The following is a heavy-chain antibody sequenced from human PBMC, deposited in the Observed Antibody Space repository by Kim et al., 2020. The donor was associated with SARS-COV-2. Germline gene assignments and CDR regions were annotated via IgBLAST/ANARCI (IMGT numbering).Heavy chain of an antibody. V-gene: IGHV4-38-2*02. J-gene: IGHJ1*01. Sequence: SETLSLTCTVSGYPISSVYYWGWIRQPPGKGLEWIGSIYHSGSTYYSPSLKSRATISIDTSKKQFSLKLSSVTAADTAVYYCARGGLVPAAIGHFQYWGQGTLVTVSS. D-gene: IGHD2-2*01. CDR1: GYPISSVYY. CDR2: IYHSGST. CDR3: ARGGLVPAAIGHFQY.